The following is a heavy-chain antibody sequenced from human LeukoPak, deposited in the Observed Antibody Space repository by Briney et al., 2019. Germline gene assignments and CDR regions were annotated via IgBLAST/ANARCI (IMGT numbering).Heavy chain of an antibody. J-gene: IGHJ4*02. CDR3: AKDRDSSSWDLDY. Sequence: GSLRLSCATSGFTFSGFGMHWVRQAPGKGLEWVAFIPDDVRKALYADSVKGRFTISRDNSKNTLYLQMNSLRPEDTAVYYCAKDRDSSSWDLDYWGQGTLVTVSS. V-gene: IGHV3-30*02. D-gene: IGHD6-13*01. CDR1: GFTFSGFG. CDR2: IPDDVRKA.